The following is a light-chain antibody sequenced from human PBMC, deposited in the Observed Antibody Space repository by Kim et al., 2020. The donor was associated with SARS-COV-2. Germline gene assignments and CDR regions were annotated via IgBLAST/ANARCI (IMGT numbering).Light chain of an antibody. CDR1: SSDVGGYNY. J-gene: IGLJ1*01. CDR2: DVT. V-gene: IGLV2-14*03. Sequence: QSALTQPASVSGSPGQSITISCTGTSSDVGGYNYVSWYQQHPGKAPKLMIYDVTKRPSGVSNRFSGSNSGNTASLTISGLQAEDESDYYCSSYARSNTYVFGTGTKVTVL. CDR3: SSYARSNTYV.